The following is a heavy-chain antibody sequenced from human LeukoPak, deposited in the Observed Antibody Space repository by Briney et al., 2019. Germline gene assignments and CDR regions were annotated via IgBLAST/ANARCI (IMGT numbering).Heavy chain of an antibody. CDR3: ARDIELST. J-gene: IGHJ3*01. D-gene: IGHD3-16*02. CDR2: ISFSGDNT. Sequence: GGALRLSCADSGFTFRDSARSWVRQAPGEGLEWVSLISFSGDNTYYTDSVKGRFTISRDNSKDTLYLQMNSLRAEDTAIYYCARDIELSTWGLGTMVTVSS. CDR1: GFTFRDSA. V-gene: IGHV3-23*01.